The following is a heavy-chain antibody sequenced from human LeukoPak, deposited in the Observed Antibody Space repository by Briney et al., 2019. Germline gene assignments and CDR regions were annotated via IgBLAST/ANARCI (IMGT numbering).Heavy chain of an antibody. CDR1: GYTFTSYG. D-gene: IGHD3-22*01. CDR3: ATRGYYDSSGYLGNWFDP. J-gene: IGHJ5*02. V-gene: IGHV1-18*01. Sequence: ASVKVSCKASGYTFTSYGISWVRQAPGQGLEWMGWISAYNGNTNYAQKFQGRVTMTEDTSTDTAYMELSSLRSEDTAVYYCATRGYYDSSGYLGNWFDPWGQGTLVTVSS. CDR2: ISAYNGNT.